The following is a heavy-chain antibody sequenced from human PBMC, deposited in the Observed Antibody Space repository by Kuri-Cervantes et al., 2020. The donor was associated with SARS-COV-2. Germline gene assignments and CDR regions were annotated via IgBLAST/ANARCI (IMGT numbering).Heavy chain of an antibody. J-gene: IGHJ3*02. D-gene: IGHD3-3*01. CDR2: ISYDESNK. CDR1: RFSFSSYT. V-gene: IGHV3-30-3*01. Sequence: GESLKISCAASRFSFSSYTLHWVRQAPGKGLECVAVISYDESNKYYADSVKGRFTISRDNSKNTLYLQMNSLRAEDTAVYYCARVISRPWSGYSLFDAFDIWGQGTMVTVSS. CDR3: ARVISRPWSGYSLFDAFDI.